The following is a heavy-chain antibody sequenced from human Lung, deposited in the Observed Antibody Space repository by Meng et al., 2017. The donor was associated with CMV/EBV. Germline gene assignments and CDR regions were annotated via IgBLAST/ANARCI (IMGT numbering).Heavy chain of an antibody. D-gene: IGHD2-2*02. CDR3: ARGGYCSSTSCYKLYRNWFDP. J-gene: IGHJ5*02. CDR2: INHSGST. CDR1: GGXFSGYY. V-gene: IGHV4-34*01. Sequence: LXCAVYGGXFSGYYWSWIRQPPGKGLEWIGEINHSGSTNYNPSLKSRVTISVDTSKNQFSLKLSSVTAADTAVYYCARGGYCSSTSCYKLYRNWFDPWXQGTLVTVSS.